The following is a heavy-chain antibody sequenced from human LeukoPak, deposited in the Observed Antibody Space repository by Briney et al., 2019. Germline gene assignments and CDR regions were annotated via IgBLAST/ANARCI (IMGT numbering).Heavy chain of an antibody. V-gene: IGHV3-74*01. J-gene: IGHJ4*01. CDR2: IGGDGSVT. D-gene: IGHD6-6*01. CDR1: GFSLRNYW. Sequence: QPVGSLRLSCAASGFSLRNYWMHWVRQDPGKRLVSVSRIGGDGSVTNYADSVKGRFTISRDNAKNTLFLQINGLRAEDTAVYYCARYSSSSGGASYYLDYWGHGTLVTVSS. CDR3: ARYSSSSGGASYYLDY.